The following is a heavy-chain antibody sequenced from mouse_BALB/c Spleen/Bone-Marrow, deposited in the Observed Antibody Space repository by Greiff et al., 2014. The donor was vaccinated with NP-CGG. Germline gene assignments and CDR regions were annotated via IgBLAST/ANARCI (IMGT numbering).Heavy chain of an antibody. CDR1: GYTSTSYW. CDR2: IYPSNNYT. CDR3: TGGNYPYYFDY. Sequence: QVQLQQSGAELVRPGASVKLSCKASGYTSTSYWINWVKQRPGQGLEWIGNIYPSNNYTNYNQKFKDKATLTVDKSSSTAYMQLSSPTSEDSAVYYCTGGNYPYYFDYWGQGTTLTVSS. D-gene: IGHD2-1*01. V-gene: IGHV1-69*02. J-gene: IGHJ2*01.